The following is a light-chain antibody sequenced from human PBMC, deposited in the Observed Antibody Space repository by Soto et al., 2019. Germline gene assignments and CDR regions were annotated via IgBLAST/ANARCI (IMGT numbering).Light chain of an antibody. V-gene: IGKV3-11*01. CDR2: DAS. J-gene: IGKJ4*01. CDR1: QSVIRF. Sequence: EIVLTQSPATLSSSPGERATLSSRASQSVIRFLAWYQQKPGQSPRLLIYDASNRASGVPARFSGSGSGTAFTLTISSLEPEDFAVYYCQQRSNWPLTFGGGTKVEIK. CDR3: QQRSNWPLT.